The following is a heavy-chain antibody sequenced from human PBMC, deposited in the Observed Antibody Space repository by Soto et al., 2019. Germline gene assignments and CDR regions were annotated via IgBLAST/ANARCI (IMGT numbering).Heavy chain of an antibody. J-gene: IGHJ3*02. CDR1: GYTFTSYG. Sequence: GASVKVSCKASGYTFTSYGISCLRQAPEQGLEGMGWISAYNGNTNYAQKLQGRVTMTTDTSTSTAYMGLRSLRSDDTAVYYCARVSAMIVVVRLGAFDIWGQGTVVTVS. CDR2: ISAYNGNT. CDR3: ARVSAMIVVVRLGAFDI. V-gene: IGHV1-18*04. D-gene: IGHD3-22*01.